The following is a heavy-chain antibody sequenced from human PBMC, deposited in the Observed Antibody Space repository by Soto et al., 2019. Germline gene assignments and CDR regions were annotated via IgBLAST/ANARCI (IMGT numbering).Heavy chain of an antibody. CDR1: GYTFTRYG. D-gene: IGHD2-8*01. J-gene: IGHJ6*02. V-gene: IGHV1-18*01. CDR2: ISGYNGDT. Sequence: GAEVKKPGASVKVSCKASGYTFTRYGISWVRQAPGQGLEWMGWISGYNGDTNYAQNLQGRVTMTIDTSTSTAYMELRSLTSDDTAVYYCAKNGQPPYYYYGLDVWGQGTTVTVSS. CDR3: AKNGQPPYYYYGLDV.